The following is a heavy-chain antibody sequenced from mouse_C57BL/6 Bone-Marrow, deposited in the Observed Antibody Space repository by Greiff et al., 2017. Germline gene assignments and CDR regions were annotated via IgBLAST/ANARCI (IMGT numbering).Heavy chain of an antibody. V-gene: IGHV5-4*01. CDR2: ISDGGSYT. J-gene: IGHJ2*01. D-gene: IGHD2-5*01. CDR1: GFTFSSYA. Sequence: EVKLMESGGGLVKPGGSLKLSCAASGFTFSSYAMSWVRQTPEKRLEWVATISDGGSYTYYPDNVKGRLTISRDNAKNNLYLQMSHLKSEDTAMYYCARDRRAYYSNWNYFDYWGQGTTLTVSS. CDR3: ARDRRAYYSNWNYFDY.